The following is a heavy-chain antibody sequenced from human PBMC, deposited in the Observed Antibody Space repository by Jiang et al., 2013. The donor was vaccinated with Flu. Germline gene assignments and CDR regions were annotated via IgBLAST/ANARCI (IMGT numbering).Heavy chain of an antibody. Sequence: VQLVESGGGVVRPGGSLGLSCTASGFTFDDYGMIWVRQAPGKGLQWVSGINWNGGSTAYADSVKGRFTISRDDAKNSLSLQMNSLRAEDTALYYCARARRGDFSDAFDIWGQGTMVTVSS. CDR3: ARARRGDFSDAFDI. D-gene: IGHD5-24*01. J-gene: IGHJ3*02. CDR1: GFTFDDYG. CDR2: INWNGGST. V-gene: IGHV3-20*04.